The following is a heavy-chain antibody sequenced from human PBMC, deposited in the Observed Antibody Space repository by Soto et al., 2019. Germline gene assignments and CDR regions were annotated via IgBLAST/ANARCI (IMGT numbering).Heavy chain of an antibody. D-gene: IGHD2-2*01. CDR1: GGSIARSTYY. CDR3: ATLYVVVPSAQNWFDP. CDR2: IYYSGTT. Sequence: PSETLSLTCTVSGGSIARSTYYWAWIRHPPGKGLEWIGSIYYSGTTYYNPSLKSRVTISVDTSKNQFSLKLTSVTAADTAVYYCATLYVVVPSAQNWFDPWGQGTLVTVSS. V-gene: IGHV4-39*01. J-gene: IGHJ5*02.